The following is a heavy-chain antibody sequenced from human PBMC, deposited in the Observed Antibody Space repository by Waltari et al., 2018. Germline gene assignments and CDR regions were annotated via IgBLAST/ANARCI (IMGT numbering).Heavy chain of an antibody. J-gene: IGHJ5*02. CDR2: IYYSGST. CDR1: GGSISSSSYY. CDR3: ARKSGYDFWSGYSNRGWFDP. D-gene: IGHD3-3*01. Sequence: QLQLQESGPGLVKPSETLSLTCTVSGGSISSSSYYWGWIRQPPGKGLEWIGSIYYSGSTYYNPSLKSRVTISVDTSKDHFSLKLGSVTAADTAVYYCARKSGYDFWSGYSNRGWFDPWGQGTLVTVSS. V-gene: IGHV4-39*01.